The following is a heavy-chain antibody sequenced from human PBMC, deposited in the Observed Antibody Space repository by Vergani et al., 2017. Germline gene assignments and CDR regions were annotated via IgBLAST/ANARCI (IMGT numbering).Heavy chain of an antibody. CDR3: ARASDYYDSSGYRFDY. CDR2: IIPIFGTA. V-gene: IGHV1-69*01. J-gene: IGHJ4*02. Sequence: VSCKASGGTFSSYAISWVRQAPGQGLEWMGGIIPIFGTANYAQKFQGRVTITADESTSTAYMELSSLRSEDTAVYYCARASDYYDSSGYRFDYWGQGTLVTVSS. D-gene: IGHD3-22*01. CDR1: GGTFSSYA.